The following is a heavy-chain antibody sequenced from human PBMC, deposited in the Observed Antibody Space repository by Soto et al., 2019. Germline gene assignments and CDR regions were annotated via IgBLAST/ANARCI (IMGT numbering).Heavy chain of an antibody. Sequence: SETLSLTCTVSGGSISSYYWSWIRQPPGKGLEWIGYIYYSGSTNYNPSLKSRATISLETSKSQFSLKLSSVTAADTAVYYCARQLRSDYYDSSGYYSTPGPFDYWGQGTLVTVSS. CDR3: ARQLRSDYYDSSGYYSTPGPFDY. V-gene: IGHV4-59*08. D-gene: IGHD3-22*01. J-gene: IGHJ4*02. CDR2: IYYSGST. CDR1: GGSISSYY.